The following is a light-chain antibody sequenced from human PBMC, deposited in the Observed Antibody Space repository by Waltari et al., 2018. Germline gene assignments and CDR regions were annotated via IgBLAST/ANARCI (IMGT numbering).Light chain of an antibody. J-gene: IGKJ2*01. Sequence: DVVMTQSPLSLPVTLGQPASISCKSSQSLVYSDGNTYLMWFQQRPGQSPRRLIYKVSTRDSGVTDRFSGSWSGTDFTLKISRVEAEDVGVYYCMQGTHWPYTFGQGTKLDIK. CDR1: QSLVYSDGNTY. V-gene: IGKV2-30*01. CDR3: MQGTHWPYT. CDR2: KVS.